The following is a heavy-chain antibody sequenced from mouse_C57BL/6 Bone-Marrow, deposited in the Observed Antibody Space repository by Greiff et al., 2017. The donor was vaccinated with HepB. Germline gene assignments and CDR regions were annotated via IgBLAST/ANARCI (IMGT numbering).Heavy chain of an antibody. V-gene: IGHV5-4*01. J-gene: IGHJ3*01. CDR1: GFTFSSYA. CDR3: AREGRAWFAY. Sequence: DVMLVESGGGLVKPGGSLKLSCAASGFTFSSYAMSWVRQTPEKRLEWVATISDGGSYTYYPDNVKGRFTISRDNAKNNLYLQMSHLKSEDTAMYYCAREGRAWFAYWGQGTLVTVSA. CDR2: ISDGGSYT.